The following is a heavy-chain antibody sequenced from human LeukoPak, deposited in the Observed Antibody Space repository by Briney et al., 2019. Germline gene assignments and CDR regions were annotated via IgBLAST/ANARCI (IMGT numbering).Heavy chain of an antibody. CDR1: GGSFSGYY. V-gene: IGHV4-34*01. Sequence: PSETLPPTCAVYGGSFSGYYWSWIRQPPGKGLEWIGEINHSGSTNYNPSLKSRVTISVDTSKNQFSLKLSSVTAADTAVYYCARGRIAAAGTGPYYYYGMDVWGQGTTVTVSS. CDR3: ARGRIAAAGTGPYYYYGMDV. D-gene: IGHD6-13*01. J-gene: IGHJ6*02. CDR2: INHSGST.